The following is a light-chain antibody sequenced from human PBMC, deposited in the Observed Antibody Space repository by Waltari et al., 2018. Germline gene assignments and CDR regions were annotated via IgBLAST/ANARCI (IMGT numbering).Light chain of an antibody. J-gene: IGLJ2*01. Sequence: QSALTQPASLSGSPGQSITISCTGTRSDVGNYNRFSWYQQHPGKAPKLMIYAVSKRPSGVSDRFSGSKSGDMASLTISGLQPEDEAEYFCSSYAGSSKGVFGGGTKVTVL. CDR3: SSYAGSSKGV. V-gene: IGLV2-23*02. CDR2: AVS. CDR1: RSDVGNYNR.